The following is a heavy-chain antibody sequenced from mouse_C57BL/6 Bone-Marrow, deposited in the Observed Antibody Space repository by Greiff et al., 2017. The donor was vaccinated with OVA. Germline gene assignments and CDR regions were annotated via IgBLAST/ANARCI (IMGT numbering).Heavy chain of an antibody. Sequence: VKLVESGAELMKPGASVKLSCKATGYTFTGYWIEWVKQRPGHGLEWIGEILPGSGSTNYNEKFKGKATFTADTSSNTAYMQLSSLTTDDSAIYYCARSLNYYGSSYVGFAYWGQGTLVTVSA. CDR1: GYTFTGYW. CDR3: ARSLNYYGSSYVGFAY. J-gene: IGHJ3*01. CDR2: ILPGSGST. V-gene: IGHV1-9*01. D-gene: IGHD1-1*01.